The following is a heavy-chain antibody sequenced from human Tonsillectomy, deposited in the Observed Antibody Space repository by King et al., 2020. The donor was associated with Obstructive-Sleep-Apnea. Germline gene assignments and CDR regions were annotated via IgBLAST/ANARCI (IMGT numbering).Heavy chain of an antibody. V-gene: IGHV4-39*07. J-gene: IGHJ5*02. Sequence: QLQLQESGPGLVKPSETLSLTCTVSGGSISSSSSSWGWIRQPPGKGLEWIGNIYYSGRTYYNPSLKSRVTMSVDTSKNQFSLKLSSVTAADTAGYYCARERTAGTNWLDPWGQGTLV. CDR2: IYYSGRT. CDR3: ARERTAGTNWLDP. D-gene: IGHD6-13*01. CDR1: GGSISSSSSS.